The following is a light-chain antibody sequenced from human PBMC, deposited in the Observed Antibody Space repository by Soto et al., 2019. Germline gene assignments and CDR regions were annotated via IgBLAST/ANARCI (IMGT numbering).Light chain of an antibody. CDR2: WAS. CDR3: QQYYSTPYT. J-gene: IGKJ2*01. Sequence: DIVMTQSPDSLAVSLGERATINCKSSQSVLYSSNNKNHLAWYQQKAGQPPKLLVYWASTRESGVPDRFSGSGSGIDFTLTISSLQAEDVAVYYCQQYYSTPYTFGHGTKLEIK. V-gene: IGKV4-1*01. CDR1: QSVLYSSNNKNH.